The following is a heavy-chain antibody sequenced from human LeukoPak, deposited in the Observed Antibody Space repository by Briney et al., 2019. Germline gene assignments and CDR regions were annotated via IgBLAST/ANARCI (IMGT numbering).Heavy chain of an antibody. J-gene: IGHJ4*02. D-gene: IGHD3-9*01. CDR2: IYYSGST. Sequence: PSETLSLTCTVSGGSISSSSYYWGWIRQPPGKGLEWIGSIYYSGSTYYNPSLKSRVTISVDTSKNQFSLKLSSVTAADTAVYYCARLRSYYDILTGYTYYFDYWGQGTLATVSS. CDR1: GGSISSSSYY. V-gene: IGHV4-39*01. CDR3: ARLRSYYDILTGYTYYFDY.